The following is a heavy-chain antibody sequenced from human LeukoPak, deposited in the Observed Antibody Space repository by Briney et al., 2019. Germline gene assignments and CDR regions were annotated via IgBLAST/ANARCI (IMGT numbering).Heavy chain of an antibody. J-gene: IGHJ5*02. CDR3: ARLADP. V-gene: IGHV4-4*07. CDR2: IHTSGST. Sequence: PSETLSLTCTVSGGSINHYHWSWIRHPAGKGQEWIGRIHTSGSTKYNPSLKSRVTMSLDTSKNHFSLKLSSVTAADTAVYYCARLADPWGQGTLVTVSS. CDR1: GGSINHYH.